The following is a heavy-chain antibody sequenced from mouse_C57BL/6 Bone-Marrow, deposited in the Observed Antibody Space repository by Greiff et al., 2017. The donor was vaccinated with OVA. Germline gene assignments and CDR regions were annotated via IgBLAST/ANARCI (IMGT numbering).Heavy chain of an antibody. Sequence: VQLQQPGAELVKPGASVKLSCKASGYTFTSYWMQWVKQRPGQGLEWIGEIDPSDSYTNYNQKFKGKSTLTVDKSSSTAYMQLSSLTSEDSAVYYCARYYYGKGGYYAMDYWGQGTSVTVSS. D-gene: IGHD1-1*01. V-gene: IGHV1-50*01. CDR1: GYTFTSYW. J-gene: IGHJ4*01. CDR2: IDPSDSYT. CDR3: ARYYYGKGGYYAMDY.